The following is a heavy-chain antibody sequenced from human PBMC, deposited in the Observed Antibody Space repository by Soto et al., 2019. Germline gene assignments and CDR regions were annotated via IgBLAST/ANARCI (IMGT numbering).Heavy chain of an antibody. D-gene: IGHD2-21*01. V-gene: IGHV3-74*01. J-gene: IGHJ6*02. CDR3: VRRVSDYGMDV. Sequence: VQLVESGGGLVQPGGSLRLSCAASGFTFSGYWMHWVRQAPGKGLVWVSRINSDGSRTSYADSVKGRFTISRDNAKNTLYLQMNSLRVEDTAVYYCVRRVSDYGMDVWGQGTTVTVSS. CDR2: INSDGSRT. CDR1: GFTFSGYW.